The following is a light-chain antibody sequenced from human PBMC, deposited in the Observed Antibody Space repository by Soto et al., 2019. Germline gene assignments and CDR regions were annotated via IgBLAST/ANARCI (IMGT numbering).Light chain of an antibody. CDR3: HQYASLPLT. CDR1: QSVSSNY. J-gene: IGKJ4*01. Sequence: EIVLTQSPGTLSLSPGERATLSCRASQSVSSNYLAWYQKKPGQAPMLLIYGASSRAPGIPGRFSGSGSGTDFTLTISRLEPEDFAMYYCHQYASLPLTVGGGTKVEIK. V-gene: IGKV3-20*01. CDR2: GAS.